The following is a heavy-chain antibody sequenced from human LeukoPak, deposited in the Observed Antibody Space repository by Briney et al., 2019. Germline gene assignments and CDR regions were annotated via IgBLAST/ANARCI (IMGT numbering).Heavy chain of an antibody. J-gene: IGHJ4*02. CDR2: ISGSGGST. D-gene: IGHD2-21*02. CDR1: GFTFSSYA. V-gene: IGHV3-23*01. Sequence: GGSLRLSCAASGFTFSSYAMSWVRQAPGKGLEWVSAISGSGGSTYYADSVKGRFTVSRDNSKNTLYLQMNSLRAEDTAVYYCAKSRAIVVVTEFDYWGRGTLVTVSS. CDR3: AKSRAIVVVTEFDY.